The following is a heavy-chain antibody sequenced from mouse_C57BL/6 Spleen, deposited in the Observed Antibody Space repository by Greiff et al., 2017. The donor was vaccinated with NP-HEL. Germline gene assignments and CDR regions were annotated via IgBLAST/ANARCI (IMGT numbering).Heavy chain of an antibody. D-gene: IGHD1-1*01. J-gene: IGHJ2*01. CDR2: IHPSDSNT. CDR1: GYTFTSYW. CDR3: AITAMDYGSSFSLFDY. V-gene: IGHV1-74*01. Sequence: QVQLQQPGAELVKPGASVKVSCKASGYTFTSYWMHWVKQRPGQGLEWIGRIHPSDSNTNYNQKFKGKATLTVDTSSNTAYMQLSSLTSVDSAVYYWAITAMDYGSSFSLFDYWGQGTTLTVSS.